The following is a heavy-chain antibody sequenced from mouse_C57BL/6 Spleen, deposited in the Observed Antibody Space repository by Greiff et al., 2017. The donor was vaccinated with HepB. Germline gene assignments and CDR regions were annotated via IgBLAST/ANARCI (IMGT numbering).Heavy chain of an antibody. CDR3: ARSYYGSSSFAY. CDR2: INPSTGGT. Sequence: VQLQQSGPELVKPGASVKISCKASGYSFTGYYMNWVKQSPEKGLEWIGEINPSTGGTTYNQKFKAKATLTVDKSSSTADMQLKSLTSEDSAVYYCARSYYGSSSFAYWGQGTLVTVSA. D-gene: IGHD1-1*01. J-gene: IGHJ3*01. V-gene: IGHV1-42*01. CDR1: GYSFTGYY.